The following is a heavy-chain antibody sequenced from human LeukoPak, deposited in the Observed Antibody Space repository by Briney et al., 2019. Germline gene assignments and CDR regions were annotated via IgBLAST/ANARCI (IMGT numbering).Heavy chain of an antibody. CDR3: ARVTRIAVEDYYYYYMDV. J-gene: IGHJ6*03. CDR2: IYYSGST. CDR1: GGSISSSSYY. Sequence: SETLSLTCTVSGGSISSSSYYWGWIRQPPGKGLEWIGSIYYSGSTYYNPSLKSRVTISVDTSKNQFSLKLSSVTAADTAVYYCARVTRIAVEDYYYYYMDVWGKGTTVTVSS. V-gene: IGHV4-39*07. D-gene: IGHD6-19*01.